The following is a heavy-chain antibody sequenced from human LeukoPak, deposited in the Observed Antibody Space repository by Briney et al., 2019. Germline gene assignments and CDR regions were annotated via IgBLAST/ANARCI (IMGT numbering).Heavy chain of an antibody. J-gene: IGHJ5*02. Sequence: PSETLFLTCIVSGASIRSYSWTWIRQPPGKGLEWIAYMYNSGSDSNPSLKSRVTISVDTCKNQFSLNLKSVTAADTAVYYCARVLQKTVWGVPDKWFAPWGRGIPVTVSS. D-gene: IGHD3-10*01. V-gene: IGHV4-59*01. CDR1: GASIRSYS. CDR3: ARVLQKTVWGVPDKWFAP. CDR2: MYNSGS.